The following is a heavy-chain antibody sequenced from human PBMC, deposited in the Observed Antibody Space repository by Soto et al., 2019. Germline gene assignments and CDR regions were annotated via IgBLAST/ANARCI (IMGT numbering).Heavy chain of an antibody. J-gene: IGHJ6*02. CDR2: ISHDGGT. CDR1: GGSFDDFY. CDR3: ARGQLVWYGDLTPYHRDMDV. V-gene: IGHV4-34*02. Sequence: QVQLQQWGAGLLRPSETLSLTCAFYGGSFDDFYWSCVRQSPGKGLEWVGEISHDGGTNYSPSLARRVSISVDTSKNQFSLHLRSVTAADTGLYYCARGQLVWYGDLTPYHRDMDVWGQGTTVTVSS. D-gene: IGHD3-10*01.